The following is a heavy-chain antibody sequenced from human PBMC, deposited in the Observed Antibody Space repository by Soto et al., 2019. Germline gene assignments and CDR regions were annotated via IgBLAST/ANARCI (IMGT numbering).Heavy chain of an antibody. V-gene: IGHV3-30*18. Sequence: QVQLVESGGGVVQPGRSLRLACAASGFTFSSYAMQWVRQAPGKGLEWVGVISSDGNNKYYVDSVKGRFTISRDNSKNMLYLQMNSLRVEDRAVYYCAKDAAAAGTFDYWGQGTLVTVSS. CDR2: ISSDGNNK. CDR1: GFTFSSYA. CDR3: AKDAAAAGTFDY. D-gene: IGHD6-13*01. J-gene: IGHJ4*02.